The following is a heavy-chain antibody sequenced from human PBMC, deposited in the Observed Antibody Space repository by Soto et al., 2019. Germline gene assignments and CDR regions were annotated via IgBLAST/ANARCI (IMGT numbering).Heavy chain of an antibody. Sequence: EVQLVESGGGLAQPGGSLGLSCVASGFTFSDHYMDWVRQAPGKGLEWVGGIRNKVNSYTTEYAASVKGRFTSSRDDSKNSVYLQMNRLKTEDTAVYFCARVRAGGVGWFDPWGQGALVTVSS. D-gene: IGHD3-16*01. V-gene: IGHV3-72*01. CDR2: IRNKVNSYTT. J-gene: IGHJ5*02. CDR3: ARVRAGGVGWFDP. CDR1: GFTFSDHY.